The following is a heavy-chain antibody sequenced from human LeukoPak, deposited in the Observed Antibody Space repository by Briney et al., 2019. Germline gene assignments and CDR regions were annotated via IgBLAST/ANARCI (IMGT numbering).Heavy chain of an antibody. J-gene: IGHJ4*02. CDR3: AKDISPWSVTPYYFDY. Sequence: PGGSLRLSCAASRFTFSSYGMHWVRQAPGKGLEWVAVIWYDGSNKYYADSVKGRFTISRDNSKNTLYLQMNSLRAEDTAVYYCAKDISPWSVTPYYFDYWGQGTLVTVSS. CDR1: RFTFSSYG. V-gene: IGHV3-33*06. D-gene: IGHD4-17*01. CDR2: IWYDGSNK.